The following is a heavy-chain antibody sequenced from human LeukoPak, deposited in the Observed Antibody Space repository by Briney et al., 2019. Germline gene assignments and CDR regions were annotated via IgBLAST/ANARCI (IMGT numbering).Heavy chain of an antibody. CDR3: ARGGRYCSSTSCYRSGGYFDY. D-gene: IGHD2-2*01. Sequence: SETLSLTCAVYGGSFSGYYWSWIRQPPGKGLEWIGEINHSGSTNYNPSLKSRVTISVDTSKNQFSLKLSSVTAADTAVYYCARGGRYCSSTSCYRSGGYFDYWGQGTLVTVSS. CDR1: GGSFSGYY. J-gene: IGHJ4*02. CDR2: INHSGST. V-gene: IGHV4-34*01.